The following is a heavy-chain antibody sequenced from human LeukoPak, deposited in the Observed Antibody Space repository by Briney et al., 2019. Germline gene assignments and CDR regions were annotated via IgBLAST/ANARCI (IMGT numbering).Heavy chain of an antibody. CDR2: INYSGST. CDR1: GGSFSGYY. D-gene: IGHD4-11*01. Sequence: KPSETLSLTCAVYGGSFSGYYWSWIRQPPGKGLEWIGEINYSGSTNYNPSLKSRVTISVDTSKNQFSLKLSSVTAADTAVYYCARGMRRDYRTSRYYYMDVWGKGTTVTVSS. J-gene: IGHJ6*03. CDR3: ARGMRRDYRTSRYYYMDV. V-gene: IGHV4-34*01.